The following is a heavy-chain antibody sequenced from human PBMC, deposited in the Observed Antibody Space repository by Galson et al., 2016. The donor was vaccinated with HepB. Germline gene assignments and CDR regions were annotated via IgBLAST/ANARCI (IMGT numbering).Heavy chain of an antibody. V-gene: IGHV3-30*19. D-gene: IGHD2-21*02. J-gene: IGHJ4*02. CDR3: AKLDCGRDNPRDD. CDR2: ISYDGGDK. Sequence: SLRLSCAASGFTFSRYGMHWVRQAPGKGLEWVAVISYDGGDKHYADSVKGRFTVSRDNSKNTLFLQMNSLRVEDTAVYYCAKLDCGRDNPRDDWGQGTLVTVSS. CDR1: GFTFSRYG.